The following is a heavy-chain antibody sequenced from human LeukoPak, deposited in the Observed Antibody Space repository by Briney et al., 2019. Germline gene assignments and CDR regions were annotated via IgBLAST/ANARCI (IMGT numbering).Heavy chain of an antibody. J-gene: IGHJ5*02. CDR3: ARGTFDP. V-gene: IGHV1-2*02. CDR2: MHHNSGDT. CDR1: GYTFTHHL. Sequence: ASVKVSFKASGYTFTHHLMHGVRQAPGQGLECMGWMHHNSGDTKYARKFQRRVTMTRDTSISTAYMELSRLIGDDTAVYCCARGTFDPWGQGTLVTVSS.